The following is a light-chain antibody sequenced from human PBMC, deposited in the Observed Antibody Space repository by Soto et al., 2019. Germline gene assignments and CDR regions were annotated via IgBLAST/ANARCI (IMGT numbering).Light chain of an antibody. CDR2: RAS. V-gene: IGKV3-15*01. Sequence: ELVMTQSPATLSLSPGERATLSCRASQSINSNLAWYQQKPGQAPRLFIFRASSRATGLPARFSASGSGTDFNLTISSLQSEDFAVYYCQQYNNWPRATFGGGTKVDI. J-gene: IGKJ4*01. CDR1: QSINSN. CDR3: QQYNNWPRAT.